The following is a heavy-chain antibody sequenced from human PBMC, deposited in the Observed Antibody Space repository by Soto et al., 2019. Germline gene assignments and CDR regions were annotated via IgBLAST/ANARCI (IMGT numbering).Heavy chain of an antibody. CDR3: ARVTVAGRMDV. Sequence: PSETLSLTCAVYGGSFSGYYWSWIRQPPGKGLEWIGEINHSGSTNYNPSLKSRVTISVDTSKNQFSLKLSSVTAADTAVYYCARVTVAGRMDVWGQGTTVTVSS. D-gene: IGHD6-19*01. CDR2: INHSGST. CDR1: GGSFSGYY. J-gene: IGHJ6*02. V-gene: IGHV4-34*01.